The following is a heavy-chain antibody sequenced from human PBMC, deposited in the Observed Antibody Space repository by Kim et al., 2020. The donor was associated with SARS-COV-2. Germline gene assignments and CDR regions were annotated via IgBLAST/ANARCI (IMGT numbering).Heavy chain of an antibody. CDR1: GFTFSSYA. CDR3: AKSSGWSVDYYYYGMDV. CDR2: ISGSGGST. D-gene: IGHD6-19*01. J-gene: IGHJ6*02. V-gene: IGHV3-23*01. Sequence: GGSLRLSCAASGFTFSSYAMSWVRQAPGKGLEWVSAISGSGGSTYYADSVKGRFTISRDNSKNTLYLQMNSLRAEDTAVYYCAKSSGWSVDYYYYGMDVWGQGTTATVSS.